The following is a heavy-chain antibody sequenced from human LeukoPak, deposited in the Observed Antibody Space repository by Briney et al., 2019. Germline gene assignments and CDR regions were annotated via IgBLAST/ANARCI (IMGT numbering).Heavy chain of an antibody. D-gene: IGHD5-24*01. Sequence: ASVKVSCKASGYTFTGYYMHWVRQAPGQRLEWMGWINPNSGGTNYAQKFQGRVTMTRDTSISTAYMELSRLRSDDTAVYYCAASLEMATIREDDAFDIWGQGTMVTVSS. CDR2: INPNSGGT. J-gene: IGHJ3*02. CDR1: GYTFTGYY. CDR3: AASLEMATIREDDAFDI. V-gene: IGHV1-2*02.